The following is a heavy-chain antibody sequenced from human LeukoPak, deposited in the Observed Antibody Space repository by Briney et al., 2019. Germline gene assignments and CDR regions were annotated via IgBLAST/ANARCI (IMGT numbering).Heavy chain of an antibody. CDR1: GYIFSSND. D-gene: IGHD3-22*01. J-gene: IGHJ6*03. CDR3: ARGHYYSSGAYWGNDYYYYMSV. CDR2: IIPTFGTA. V-gene: IGHV1-69*05. Sequence: SVKVSCKASGYIFSSNDINWVRQAAGQGLEWMGGIIPTFGTANYAQKFQGRVTITTDESTSTGYMELSSLRSEDTAVYYCARGHYYSSGAYWGNDYYYYMSVWGKGTTATVSS.